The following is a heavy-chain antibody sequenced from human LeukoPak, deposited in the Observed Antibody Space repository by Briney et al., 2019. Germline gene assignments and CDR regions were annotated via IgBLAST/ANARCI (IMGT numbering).Heavy chain of an antibody. V-gene: IGHV4-4*07. CDR3: AREGPRALNYYGSGSDNRNFDY. J-gene: IGHJ4*02. CDR1: GGSISSYY. Sequence: PSETLSLTCTVSGGSISSYYWSWIRQPAGKGLEWIGRIYTSGSTNYNPSLKSRVTVSVDTSKNQFSLKLSSVTAADTAVYYCAREGPRALNYYGSGSDNRNFDYWGQGTLVTVSS. D-gene: IGHD3-10*01. CDR2: IYTSGST.